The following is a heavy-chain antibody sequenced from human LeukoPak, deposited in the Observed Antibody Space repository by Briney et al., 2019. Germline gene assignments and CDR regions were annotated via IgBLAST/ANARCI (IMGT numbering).Heavy chain of an antibody. V-gene: IGHV4-59*01. CDR1: GGSISSYY. Sequence: SETLSLTCTVSGGSISSYYWSWTRQPPGKGLEWIGYIYYSGSTNYNPSLKSRVTISVDTSKNQFSLKLSSVTAADTAVYYCARDRYSSGWYEGNNWFDPWGQGTLVTVSS. CDR2: IYYSGST. D-gene: IGHD6-19*01. CDR3: ARDRYSSGWYEGNNWFDP. J-gene: IGHJ5*02.